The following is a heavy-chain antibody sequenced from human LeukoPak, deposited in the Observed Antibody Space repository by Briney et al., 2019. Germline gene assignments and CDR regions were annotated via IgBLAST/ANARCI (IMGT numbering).Heavy chain of an antibody. CDR1: GGSFSGYY. V-gene: IGHV4-34*01. CDR2: INHSGST. D-gene: IGHD4-17*01. Sequence: SETLSLTCAVYGGSFSGYYWSWIRQPPGKGLEWIGEINHSGSTNYNPSLKSRVTISVDTSKNQFSLKLSSVTAADTAVYYCARRPTGTDAFDIWGQGTMVTVSS. J-gene: IGHJ3*02. CDR3: ARRPTGTDAFDI.